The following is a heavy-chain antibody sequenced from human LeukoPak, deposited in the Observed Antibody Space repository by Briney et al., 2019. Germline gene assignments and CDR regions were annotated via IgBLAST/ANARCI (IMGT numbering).Heavy chain of an antibody. J-gene: IGHJ4*02. V-gene: IGHV4-39*01. CDR3: ARHRTVARGCYEFDY. CDR2: IYCSGNT. CDR1: GGSISRGTYY. D-gene: IGHD6-19*01. Sequence: SETMSLTCSVSGGSISRGTYYWLWLAHPPGKGLEWVATIYCSGNTYYYPSRRRPVTISEYTSKIQFSLKIHSVMAADTAMYYCARHRTVARGCYEFDYWGQGTLVTVSS.